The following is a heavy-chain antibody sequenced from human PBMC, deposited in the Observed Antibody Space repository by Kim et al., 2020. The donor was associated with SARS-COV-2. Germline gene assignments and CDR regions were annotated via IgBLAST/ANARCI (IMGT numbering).Heavy chain of an antibody. J-gene: IGHJ3*02. CDR2: ISYDGSNK. Sequence: GGSLRLSCAASGFTFSSYGMHWVRQAPGKGLEWVAVISYDGSNKYYADSVKGRFTISRDNSKNTLYLQMNSLSAEATAVYYCVKETGFLFDAFDIWGQKTMVTVSS. V-gene: IGHV3-30*18. CDR1: GFTFSSYG. D-gene: IGHD3-3*01. CDR3: VKETGFLFDAFDI.